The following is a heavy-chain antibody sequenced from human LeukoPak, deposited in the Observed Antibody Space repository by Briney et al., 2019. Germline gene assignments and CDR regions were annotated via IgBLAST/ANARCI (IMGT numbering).Heavy chain of an antibody. CDR3: ARDQEGFDY. V-gene: IGHV1-46*01. Sequence: ASVKVSCKASGYTFTSNYIHWVRQAPGQGLGWMGMIYPRDGSTSYAQKFQGRVTVTRGTSTSTVHMELSGLRSEDTAVYYCARDQEGFDYWGQGTLVTVSS. CDR1: GYTFTSNY. CDR2: IYPRDGST. J-gene: IGHJ4*02.